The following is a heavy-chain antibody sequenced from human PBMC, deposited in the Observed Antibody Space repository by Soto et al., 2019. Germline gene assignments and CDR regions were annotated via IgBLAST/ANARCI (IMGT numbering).Heavy chain of an antibody. CDR3: ARGGLIAARSLDY. Sequence: QVQLQQWGAGLLKPSETLSLTCAVYGGSFSSYYWSWIRQPPGKGLEWIGEINHSGSTNYIPSLKSRVTISVDTSKNQFSLKLSSVTAADTAVYYCARGGLIAARSLDYWGQGTLVTVSS. V-gene: IGHV4-34*01. D-gene: IGHD6-6*01. J-gene: IGHJ4*02. CDR1: GGSFSSYY. CDR2: INHSGST.